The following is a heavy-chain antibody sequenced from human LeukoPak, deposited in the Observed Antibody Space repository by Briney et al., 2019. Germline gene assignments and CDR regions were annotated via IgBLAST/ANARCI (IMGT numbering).Heavy chain of an antibody. V-gene: IGHV3-23*01. J-gene: IGHJ6*04. CDR1: GFTFSSYA. CDR2: ISGSGGST. CDR3: AKDWQWLDGMDV. D-gene: IGHD6-19*01. Sequence: PGGSLILSCAASGFTFSSYAMSWVRQAPGKGLEWVSAISGSGGSTYYADSVKGRFTISRDNSKNTLYLQMNSLRAEDTAVYYCAKDWQWLDGMDVWGKGTTVTVSS.